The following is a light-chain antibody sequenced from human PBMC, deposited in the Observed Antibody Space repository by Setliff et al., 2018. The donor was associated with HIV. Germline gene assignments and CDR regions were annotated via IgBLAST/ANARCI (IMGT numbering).Light chain of an antibody. Sequence: QSALTQPASVSGSPGQSIPISRTGTSSDVGGYNFVSWYQQSPGEVPKNIIYDYNKRPSGVSGRFSASKSGNAASLTISGLQAEDEAEYFCASYTRSSTYVFGTGTKVTVL. CDR1: SSDVGGYNF. CDR3: ASYTRSSTYV. J-gene: IGLJ1*01. CDR2: DYN. V-gene: IGLV2-14*03.